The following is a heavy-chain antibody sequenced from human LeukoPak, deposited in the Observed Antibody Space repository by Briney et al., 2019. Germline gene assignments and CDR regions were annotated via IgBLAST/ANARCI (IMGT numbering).Heavy chain of an antibody. Sequence: ASVKVSCKASGYTFTGYYMHWVRQAPGQGLEWMGGINPNSGGTNYAQKFQGRVTMTRDTSISTAYMELSRLRSDDTAVYYCARVSVVGASRWDYWGQGTLVTVSS. V-gene: IGHV1-2*02. CDR1: GYTFTGYY. CDR2: INPNSGGT. CDR3: ARVSVVGASRWDY. D-gene: IGHD1-26*01. J-gene: IGHJ4*02.